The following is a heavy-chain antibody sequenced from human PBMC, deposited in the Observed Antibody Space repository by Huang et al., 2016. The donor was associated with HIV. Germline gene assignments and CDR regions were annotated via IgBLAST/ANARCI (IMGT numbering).Heavy chain of an antibody. CDR1: GGSFTGNY. CDR3: ARQWTILEWLLGLDV. V-gene: IGHV4-34*02. J-gene: IGHJ6*02. CDR2: VNDSGAT. Sequence: QMQLQQRGAGLLKPSETLSLTCGVSGGSFTGNYLTWIRQAPGKGLEWIGEVNDSGATHYHPSLNGRVTIALDKSNRELSLNLRSVTAADTAVYYCARQWTILEWLLGLDVWGQGTTVIVSS. D-gene: IGHD3-3*01.